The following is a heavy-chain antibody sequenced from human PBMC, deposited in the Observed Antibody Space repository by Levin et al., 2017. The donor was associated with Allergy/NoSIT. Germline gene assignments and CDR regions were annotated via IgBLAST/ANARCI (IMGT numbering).Heavy chain of an antibody. J-gene: IGHJ3*02. CDR3: ARHHYYGSGSYYNWAHDAFDI. CDR2: ISSSSSYI. CDR1: GFTFSSYS. D-gene: IGHD3-10*01. Sequence: GGSLRLSCAASGFTFSSYSMNWVRQAPGKGLEWVSSISSSSSYIYYADSVKGRFTISRDNAKNSLYLQMNSLRAEDTAVYYCARHHYYGSGSYYNWAHDAFDIWGQGTMVTVSS. V-gene: IGHV3-21*01.